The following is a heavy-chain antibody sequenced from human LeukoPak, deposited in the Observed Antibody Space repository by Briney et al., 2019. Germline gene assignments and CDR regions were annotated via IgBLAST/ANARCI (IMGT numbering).Heavy chain of an antibody. J-gene: IGHJ4*02. D-gene: IGHD6-19*01. V-gene: IGHV1-46*01. Sequence: GASVKVSCKASGYTFTSYYMHWVRQAPGQGLEWMGIINPSGGSTSYAQKFQGRVTMTRDTSTSTVYVELSSLRSEDTAVYYCARDPVAGHLDHWGQGTLVTVSS. CDR3: ARDPVAGHLDH. CDR2: INPSGGST. CDR1: GYTFTSYY.